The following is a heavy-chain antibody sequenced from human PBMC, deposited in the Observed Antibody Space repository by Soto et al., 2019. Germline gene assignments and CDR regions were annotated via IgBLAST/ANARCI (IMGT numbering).Heavy chain of an antibody. CDR3: AKAGEDSSGWYSWFDP. Sequence: EVQLLESGGGLVQPGGSLRLSCAASGFTFSSYAMSWVRQAPGKGLEWVSAISGSGGSTYYADSVKGRFTISRDHSKNTLYLPMNSLRAEDTAVYYCAKAGEDSSGWYSWFDPWGQGTLVTVSS. V-gene: IGHV3-23*01. CDR2: ISGSGGST. CDR1: GFTFSSYA. D-gene: IGHD6-19*01. J-gene: IGHJ5*02.